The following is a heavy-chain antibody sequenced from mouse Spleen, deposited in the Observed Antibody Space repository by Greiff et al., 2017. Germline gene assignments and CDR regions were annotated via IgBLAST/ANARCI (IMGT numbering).Heavy chain of an antibody. CDR3: ARRGDGYYPFDY. D-gene: IGHD2-3*01. CDR2: ISYDGSN. V-gene: IGHV3-6*01. Sequence: EVQLQQSGPGLVKPSQSLSLTCSVTGYSITSGYYWNWIRQFPGNKLEWMGYISYDGSNNYNPSLKNRISITRDTSKNQFFLKLNSVTTEDTATYYCARRGDGYYPFDYWGQGTTLTVSS. CDR1: GYSITSGYY. J-gene: IGHJ2*01.